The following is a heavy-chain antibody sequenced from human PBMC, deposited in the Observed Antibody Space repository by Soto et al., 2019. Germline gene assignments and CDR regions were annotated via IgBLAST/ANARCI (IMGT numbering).Heavy chain of an antibody. CDR2: ISYDGSNK. Sequence: QVQLVASGGGVVQPGRSLRLSCAASGFTFSSYGMHWVRQAPGKGLEWVAVISYDGSNKYYADSVKGRFTISRDNSKNTLYLQMNSLRAEDTAVYYCAKDFFVEKGTIFGVVILRGFGYMDGWGKGSRVTVSS. J-gene: IGHJ6*03. CDR3: AKDFFVEKGTIFGVVILRGFGYMDG. V-gene: IGHV3-30*18. CDR1: GFTFSSYG. D-gene: IGHD3-3*01.